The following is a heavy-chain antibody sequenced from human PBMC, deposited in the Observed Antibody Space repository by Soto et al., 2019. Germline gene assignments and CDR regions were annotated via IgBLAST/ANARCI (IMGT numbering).Heavy chain of an antibody. Sequence: EVQLVESGGGLVQPGGSLRLSCAASGFSFSTYAMHWVRQAPGKGLEYVSAISSNGGDTYYANSVKGRFTISRDTSKNTLYLQMGSLRAEDMAVYYCARSSSTRDTYYLDYWGQGTLVTVSS. J-gene: IGHJ4*02. CDR2: ISSNGGDT. D-gene: IGHD2-2*01. V-gene: IGHV3-64*01. CDR3: ARSSSTRDTYYLDY. CDR1: GFSFSTYA.